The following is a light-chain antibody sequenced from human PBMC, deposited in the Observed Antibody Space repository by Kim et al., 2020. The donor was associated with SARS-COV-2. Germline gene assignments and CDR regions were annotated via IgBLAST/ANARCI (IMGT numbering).Light chain of an antibody. CDR3: QHRQT. J-gene: IGKJ1*01. V-gene: IGKV1-5*01. Sequence: DIQMTQSPSTLSASVGDRVTLTCRASQRVSRWLAWYQQKPGKAPKLLIYDGSNLQSGVPSRFSGSGSGTEFTLTISSLQPDDFAIYYCQHRQTFGQGTKVDIK. CDR1: QRVSRW. CDR2: DGS.